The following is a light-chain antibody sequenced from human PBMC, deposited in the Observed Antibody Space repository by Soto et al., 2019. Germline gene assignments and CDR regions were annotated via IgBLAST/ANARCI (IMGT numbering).Light chain of an antibody. CDR2: RNN. J-gene: IGLJ3*02. CDR1: SSNIGSNY. V-gene: IGLV1-47*01. CDR3: AAWDDSLSGWV. Sequence: QSVLTQPPSASGTPGQRVTISCSGSSSNIGSNYVYWYQQLPGTAPKLLIYRNNQRPSGVPDRFSGSKSGTSASLAISRLRSEDEAGYYCAAWDDSLSGWVFGGGTKLTVL.